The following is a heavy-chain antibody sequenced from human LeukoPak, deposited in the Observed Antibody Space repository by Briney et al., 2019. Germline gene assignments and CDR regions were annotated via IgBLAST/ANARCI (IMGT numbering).Heavy chain of an antibody. CDR3: AKDRRDGYNYFDY. CDR1: GFTFSSYG. CDR2: ISYDGSNK. D-gene: IGHD5-24*01. J-gene: IGHJ4*02. Sequence: GGSLRLSGAASGFTFSSYGMHWVRQAPGKGLEWVAVISYDGSNKYYADSVKGRFTISRDNSKNTLYLQMNSLRAEDTAVYYCAKDRRDGYNYFDYWGQGTLVTVSS. V-gene: IGHV3-30*18.